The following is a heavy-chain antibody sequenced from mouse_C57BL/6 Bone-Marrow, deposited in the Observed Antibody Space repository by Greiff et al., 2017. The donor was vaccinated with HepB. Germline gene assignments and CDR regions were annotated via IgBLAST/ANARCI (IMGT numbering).Heavy chain of an antibody. V-gene: IGHV1-63*01. Sequence: VQLQQSGAELVRPGTSVKMSCKASGYTFTNYWIGWAKQRPGHGLEWIGDIYPGGGYTNYNEKFKGKATLTADKSSSTAYMQFSSLTSEDSAIYYCARERRDGYLYWYFDVWGTGTTVTVSS. CDR1: GYTFTNYW. J-gene: IGHJ1*03. CDR2: IYPGGGYT. CDR3: ARERRDGYLYWYFDV. D-gene: IGHD2-3*01.